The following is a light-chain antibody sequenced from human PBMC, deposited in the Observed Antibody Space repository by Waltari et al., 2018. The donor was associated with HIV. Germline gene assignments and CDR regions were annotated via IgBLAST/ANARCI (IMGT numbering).Light chain of an antibody. V-gene: IGLV2-8*01. CDR2: AVN. CDR1: NVGGDNY. J-gene: IGLJ3*02. Sequence: QSALTQPPSASGSPGQSVTISCTGTNVGGDNYVSWFQQHPGRAPKLLIYAVNKRPSGVPDRFSGSKSGNTASLTVSGLQAEDEADYYCCSFAGTKRLFGGGTELTVL. CDR3: CSFAGTKRL.